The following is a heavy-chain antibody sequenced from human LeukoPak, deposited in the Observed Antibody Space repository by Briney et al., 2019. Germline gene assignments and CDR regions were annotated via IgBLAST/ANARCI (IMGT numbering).Heavy chain of an antibody. V-gene: IGHV1-3*01. D-gene: IGHD4-17*01. CDR2: INAGNGNT. CDR1: GYTFTSYA. J-gene: IGHJ4*02. CDR3: ARSDYGDYEFLV. Sequence: ASVKVSCKASGYTFTSYAMHWVRQAPGQRLEWMGWINAGNGNTKYSQKFQGRVTITRDTSASTAYMELSSLRSEDTAVYYCARSDYGDYEFLVWGQGTLVTVSS.